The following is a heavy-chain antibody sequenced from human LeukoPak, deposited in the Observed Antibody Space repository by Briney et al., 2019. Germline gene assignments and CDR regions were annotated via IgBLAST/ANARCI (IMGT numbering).Heavy chain of an antibody. V-gene: IGHV4-34*01. J-gene: IGHJ4*02. Sequence: PSETLSLTCAVYGGSFSGYYWSWIRQPPGKGLEWIGEINHSGSTNYNPSLKSRVTISVDTSKNQFSLKLSSVTAADTAVYYCARRLDYVWGSYRSYYFDYWGQGTLVTVSS. CDR2: INHSGST. CDR1: GGSFSGYY. CDR3: ARRLDYVWGSYRSYYFDY. D-gene: IGHD3-16*02.